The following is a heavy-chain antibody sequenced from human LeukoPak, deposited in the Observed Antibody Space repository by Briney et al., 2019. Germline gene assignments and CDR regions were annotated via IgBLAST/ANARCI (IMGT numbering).Heavy chain of an antibody. CDR1: GFTFSSYW. J-gene: IGHJ4*02. CDR3: AREGDYYYDSSGYYHATYYFDY. Sequence: PGGSLRLSCAASGFTFSSYWMHWVRQAPGKGLVWVSRINSDGSGTSYADSVKGRFTISRDNAKNTLYLQMNSLRAEDTAVYYCAREGDYYYDSSGYYHATYYFDYWGQGTLVTVSS. CDR2: INSDGSGT. D-gene: IGHD3-22*01. V-gene: IGHV3-74*01.